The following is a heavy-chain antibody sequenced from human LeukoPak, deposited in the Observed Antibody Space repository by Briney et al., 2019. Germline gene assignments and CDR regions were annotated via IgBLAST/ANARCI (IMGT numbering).Heavy chain of an antibody. D-gene: IGHD6-13*01. CDR3: ARVGSSSGWFDP. J-gene: IGHJ5*02. Sequence: SETLSLTCTVSGGSISSGGYYWSWIRQPPGKGLEWIGYIYHSGSTYYNPSLKSRVTISVDTSKNQFSLKLSSVTAADTAVYYCARVGSSSGWFDPWGQGTLVTVSS. CDR2: IYHSGST. CDR1: GGSISSGGYY. V-gene: IGHV4-61*08.